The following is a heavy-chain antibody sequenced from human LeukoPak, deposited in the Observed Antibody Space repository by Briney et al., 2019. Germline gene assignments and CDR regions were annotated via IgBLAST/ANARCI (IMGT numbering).Heavy chain of an antibody. CDR1: GYTFTGYY. Sequence: ASVKVSCKASGYTFTGYYMHWVRQAPGQGLEWMGWISAYNGNTNYAQKLQGRVTMTTDTSTSTAYMELRSLRSDDTAVCYCARGPTIFGVVTHFDYWGQGTLVTVSS. CDR3: ARGPTIFGVVTHFDY. CDR2: ISAYNGNT. D-gene: IGHD3-3*01. V-gene: IGHV1-18*01. J-gene: IGHJ4*02.